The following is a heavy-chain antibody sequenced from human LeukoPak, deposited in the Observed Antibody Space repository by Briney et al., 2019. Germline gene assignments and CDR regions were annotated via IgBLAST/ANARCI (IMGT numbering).Heavy chain of an antibody. V-gene: IGHV1-46*01. CDR2: INPSGGST. Sequence: ASVKVSCKASGYTFTSYYIHWVRQAPGQGLEWMGVINPSGGSTSYAQKFQGRVAMTRDTSTSTVYMELSSLRFEDTAVYYCARDQEAFDYWGQGTLVTVSS. J-gene: IGHJ4*02. CDR3: ARDQEAFDY. CDR1: GYTFTSYY.